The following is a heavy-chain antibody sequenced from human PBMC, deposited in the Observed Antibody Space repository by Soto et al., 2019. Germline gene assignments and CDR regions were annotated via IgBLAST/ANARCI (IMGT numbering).Heavy chain of an antibody. CDR3: ARDLALAGNY. J-gene: IGHJ4*02. CDR2: ISSTSSYT. D-gene: IGHD6-19*01. Sequence: PGGSLRLSCAASGFTFRNYAMNWVRQTQEKGLEWVSSISSTSSYTHYSDSVKGRFTISRDNANNSLFLQMNSLRAEDTATYYCARDLALAGNYWDQGVLVTVSS. CDR1: GFTFRNYA. V-gene: IGHV3-21*01.